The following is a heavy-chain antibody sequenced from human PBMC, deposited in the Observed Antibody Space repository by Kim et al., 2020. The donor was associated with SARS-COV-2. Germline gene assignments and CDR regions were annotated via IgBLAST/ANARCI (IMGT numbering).Heavy chain of an antibody. D-gene: IGHD2-21*02. CDR1: GGTLKSYA. V-gene: IGHV1-69*13. Sequence: SVKVSCKASGGTLKSYAISWLRQAPGQGLEWLGGIIPMYGRSHHAQSVQGRITVTADESTSTVFMDLSSLKSEDTAVYYCATSAYCGGDCYLNWFDPWG. CDR3: ATSAYCGGDCYLNWFDP. J-gene: IGHJ5*02. CDR2: IIPMYGRS.